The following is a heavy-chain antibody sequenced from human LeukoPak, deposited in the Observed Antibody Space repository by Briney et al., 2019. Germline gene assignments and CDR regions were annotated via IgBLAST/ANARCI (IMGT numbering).Heavy chain of an antibody. CDR2: ISSSSSYI. Sequence: PGGSLRLSCAASGFTFSSFAVHWVRQAPGKGLEWVSSISSSSSYIYYADSVKGRFTISRDNAKNSLYLQMNSLRAEDTAVYYCARDPVLDIDYWGQGTLVTVSS. CDR3: ARDPVLDIDY. D-gene: IGHD3-9*01. J-gene: IGHJ4*02. V-gene: IGHV3-21*01. CDR1: GFTFSSFA.